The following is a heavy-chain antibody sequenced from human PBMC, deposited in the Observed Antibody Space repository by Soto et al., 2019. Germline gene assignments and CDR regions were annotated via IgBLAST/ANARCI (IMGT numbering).Heavy chain of an antibody. V-gene: IGHV4-31*03. CDR2: IYYSGST. CDR3: ARATPYYHYGMDV. D-gene: IGHD2-15*01. CDR1: GGSISSGGDY. J-gene: IGHJ6*02. Sequence: QVQLQESGPGLVKPSQTLSLTCTVSGGSISSGGDYWSWIRQHPGKGLEWIGYIYYSGSTYYNPSLKSRVTLSVDTSKNHFSLKLSSVTAADTAVYYCARATPYYHYGMDVWGQGTTVTVSS.